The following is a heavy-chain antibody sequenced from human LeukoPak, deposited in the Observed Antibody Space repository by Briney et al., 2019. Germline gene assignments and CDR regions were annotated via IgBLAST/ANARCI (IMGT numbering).Heavy chain of an antibody. CDR3: ARGSFDFDY. V-gene: IGHV4-34*01. D-gene: IGHD3-10*01. J-gene: IGHJ4*02. CDR1: GGSCSGYY. CDR2: INHSGST. Sequence: SETLSLTCAGYGGSCSGYYLSRIRQPPLKGLEWIGEINHSGSTNYNPSLKSRVTISVDTSKTQFSLKLSSVTAAGTAVYYCARGSFDFDYWGQGTLVTVSS.